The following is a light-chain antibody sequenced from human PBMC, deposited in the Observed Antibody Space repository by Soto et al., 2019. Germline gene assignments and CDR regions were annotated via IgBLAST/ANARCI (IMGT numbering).Light chain of an antibody. CDR3: QQFNSYPVT. Sequence: AIQLTQSPSSLSASVGDRVTITCRASQGISSALAWYQQKPGKAPKLLIYDASTLESGVTSRFSGSGSGTEFKLAISSLQPEDFATYYCQQFNSYPVTFGGGSKVEIK. CDR2: DAS. V-gene: IGKV1-13*02. CDR1: QGISSA. J-gene: IGKJ4*01.